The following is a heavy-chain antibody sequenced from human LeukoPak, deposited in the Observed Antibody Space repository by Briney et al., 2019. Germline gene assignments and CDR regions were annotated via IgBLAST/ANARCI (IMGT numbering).Heavy chain of an antibody. Sequence: QTGGSLRLSCAASGFTFSNYAMTWVRQAPGKGLEWVSSISGSGGSTYYADSVRGRFTIFRDNSKNTLYLQMNSLRAEDTAVYYCAKQKPRIAAASYYYYMDVWGKGTTVTISS. V-gene: IGHV3-23*01. CDR2: ISGSGGST. D-gene: IGHD6-13*01. CDR1: GFTFSNYA. J-gene: IGHJ6*03. CDR3: AKQKPRIAAASYYYYMDV.